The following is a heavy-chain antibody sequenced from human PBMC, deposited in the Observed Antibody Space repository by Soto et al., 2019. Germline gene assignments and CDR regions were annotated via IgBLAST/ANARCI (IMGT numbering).Heavy chain of an antibody. CDR1: GGFISSFC. CDR2: ICTGGTT. CDR3: ARVGSKSFYYATDV. Sequence: QLQESGPGLVKPSETLSLTCTVSGGFISSFCWRWIGQPPGQGLEWIGYICTGGTTKYNPALKSRVTMSVDTSKTQFSLKLTSVTAADTAVYYCARVGSKSFYYATDVWGQGTTVTVSS. D-gene: IGHD4-4*01. V-gene: IGHV4-4*09. J-gene: IGHJ6*02.